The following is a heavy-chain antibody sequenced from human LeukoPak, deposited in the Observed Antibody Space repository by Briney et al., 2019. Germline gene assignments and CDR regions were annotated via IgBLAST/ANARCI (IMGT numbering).Heavy chain of an antibody. Sequence: PSETLSLTCTVSGGSISSYYWSWIRQPPGKGLEWIGYIYYSGSTNYNPSLKSRVTISVDTSKNQFSLKLSSVTAADTAVYYCARDSGLWFGESNWGQGTLVTVSS. CDR1: GGSISSYY. CDR3: ARDSGLWFGESN. CDR2: IYYSGST. D-gene: IGHD3-10*01. V-gene: IGHV4-59*12. J-gene: IGHJ4*02.